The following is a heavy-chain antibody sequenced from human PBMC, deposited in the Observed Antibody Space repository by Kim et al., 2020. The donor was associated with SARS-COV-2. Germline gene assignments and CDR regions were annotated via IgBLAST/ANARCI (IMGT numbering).Heavy chain of an antibody. D-gene: IGHD3-10*01. CDR1: GGSISSSSYY. CDR2: IYYSGST. Sequence: SETLSLTCTVSGGSISSSSYYWDWIRQPPGKGLEWIGSIYYSGSTYYNPSLESRVTISVDTSKNQFSLKLSSVTAADTAVYYCARDQRPLVRGGICWFDP. V-gene: IGHV4-39*07. J-gene: IGHJ5*02. CDR3: ARDQRPLVRGGICWFDP.